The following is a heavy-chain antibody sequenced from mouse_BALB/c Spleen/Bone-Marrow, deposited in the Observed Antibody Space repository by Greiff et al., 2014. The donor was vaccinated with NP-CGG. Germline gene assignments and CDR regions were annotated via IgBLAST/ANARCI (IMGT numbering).Heavy chain of an antibody. J-gene: IGHJ3*01. V-gene: IGHV14-3*02. CDR2: IDPANGNT. Sequence: EVKLVESGAELVKPGASVKLSCTASGFNIKDTYMHWVKQRPEQGLEWIGRIDPANGNTKYDPKFQGKATITADTSSNTAYLQLSSLTSEDAAVYYCATYYYGRSWGFAYWGQGTLVTVSA. D-gene: IGHD1-1*01. CDR1: GFNIKDTY. CDR3: ATYYYGRSWGFAY.